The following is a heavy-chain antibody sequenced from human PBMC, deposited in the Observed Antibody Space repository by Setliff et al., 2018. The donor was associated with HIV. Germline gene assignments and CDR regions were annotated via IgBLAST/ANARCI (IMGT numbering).Heavy chain of an antibody. CDR2: INSDGSRT. CDR3: ARGQVPYSYGYDYFDY. CDR1: GFTFSSYW. V-gene: IGHV3-74*01. D-gene: IGHD5-18*01. Sequence: PGGSLRLSCAASGFTFSSYWMHWVRQAPGKGLVWVSRINSDGSRTSYADSVKGRFTISRDNAKNTLYLQVNSLRAEDTAVYYCARGQVPYSYGYDYFDYWGQGTLVTVSS. J-gene: IGHJ4*02.